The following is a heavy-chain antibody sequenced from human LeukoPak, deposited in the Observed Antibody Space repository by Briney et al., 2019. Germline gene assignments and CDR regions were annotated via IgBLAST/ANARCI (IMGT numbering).Heavy chain of an antibody. D-gene: IGHD1-26*01. CDR1: GFTFSDYY. V-gene: IGHV3-11*01. CDR3: ARRRPGSYSDYFDY. CDR2: ISSSGSTI. Sequence: GGSLRLSCAASGFTFSDYYMSWIRQAPGKGLEWVSYISSSGSTIYYADSVKGRFTITRDNAKNSLYLQMNSLRAEDTAVYYCARRRPGSYSDYFDYWGQGTLVTVSS. J-gene: IGHJ4*02.